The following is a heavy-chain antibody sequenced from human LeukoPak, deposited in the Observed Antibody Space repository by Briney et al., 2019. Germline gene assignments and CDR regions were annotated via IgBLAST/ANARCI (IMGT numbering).Heavy chain of an antibody. J-gene: IGHJ6*02. D-gene: IGHD2-21*02. CDR1: GITFSNAW. CDR2: ISSSSSYI. Sequence: GGSLRLSCAGSGITFSNAWMSWVRQAPGKGLEWVSSISSSSSYIYYADSVKGRFTISRDNAKNSLYLQMNSLRAEDTAVYYCARDTYCGGDCYTLYGMDVWGQGTTVTVSS. V-gene: IGHV3-21*01. CDR3: ARDTYCGGDCYTLYGMDV.